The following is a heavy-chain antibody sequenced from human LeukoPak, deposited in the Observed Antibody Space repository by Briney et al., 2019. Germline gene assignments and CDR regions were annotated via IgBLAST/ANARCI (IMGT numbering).Heavy chain of an antibody. V-gene: IGHV4-39*01. CDR1: GGSISSSSYY. Sequence: PSETLSLTCTVSGGSISSSSYYWGWIRQPPGKGLEWIGSIYYSGSTYYNPSLKSRVTIFVDTSKNQFSLKLGSVTAADTAVYYCASSYSSTWTLYYFDYWGQGTLVTVSS. D-gene: IGHD6-13*01. CDR2: IYYSGST. CDR3: ASSYSSTWTLYYFDY. J-gene: IGHJ4*02.